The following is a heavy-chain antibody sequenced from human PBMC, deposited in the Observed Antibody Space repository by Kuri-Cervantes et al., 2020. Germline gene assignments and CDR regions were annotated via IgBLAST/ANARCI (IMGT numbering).Heavy chain of an antibody. CDR2: ITSYSRT. Sequence: GESLKISCTASGFTFSTYSMNWVRQAPGKGLEWVSSITSYSRTYYADSVKGRFTISRDNAKNSLYLQMNSLRAEDTAVYYCARGYSSSWLTGFFDYWGPGTLVTVSS. J-gene: IGHJ4*02. CDR3: ARGYSSSWLTGFFDY. V-gene: IGHV3-21*01. CDR1: GFTFSTYS. D-gene: IGHD6-13*01.